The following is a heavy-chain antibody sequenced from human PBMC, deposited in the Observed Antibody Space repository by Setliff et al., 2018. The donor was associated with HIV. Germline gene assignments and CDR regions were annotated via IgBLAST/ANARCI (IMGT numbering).Heavy chain of an antibody. J-gene: IGHJ4*02. D-gene: IGHD2-21*02. V-gene: IGHV1-46*01. CDR1: GYTFTSYY. CDR2: INPSSGST. CDR3: ARGGLLFGMMNYFDS. Sequence: ASVKVSCKASGYTFTSYYMHWVRQALGQGLEWMGIINPSSGSTTYAQKFQGRVTMTRDTSTSTVYMELSSLRSEDTAVYYCARGGLLFGMMNYFDSWGQGTLVTVSS.